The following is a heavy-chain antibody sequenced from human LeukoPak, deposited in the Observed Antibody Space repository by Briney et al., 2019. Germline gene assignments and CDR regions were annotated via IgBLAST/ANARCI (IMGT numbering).Heavy chain of an antibody. CDR1: GLTFSSYA. V-gene: IGHV3-64*01. CDR3: AREYFYGSGYFFDY. D-gene: IGHD3-10*01. Sequence: GGSLRLSCAASGLTFSSYAMHWVRQAPGKGLEYVSAISSNGGSTYYANSVKGRFTISRDNSKNTLYLQMGSLRAEDMAVYYCAREYFYGSGYFFDYWGQGTLVTVSS. J-gene: IGHJ4*02. CDR2: ISSNGGST.